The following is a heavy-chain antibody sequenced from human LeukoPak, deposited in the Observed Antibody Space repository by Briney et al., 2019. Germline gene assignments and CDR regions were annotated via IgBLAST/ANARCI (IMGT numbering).Heavy chain of an antibody. D-gene: IGHD4-11*01. Sequence: PSETLSLTCTVSGGSISSYYWSWIRQPPGKGLEWIGYIYYSGSTNYNPSLKSRVTISVDTSKNQFSLKLGSVTAADTAVYYCARRTVTIVSNWFDPWGQGTLVTVSS. V-gene: IGHV4-59*08. CDR2: IYYSGST. CDR3: ARRTVTIVSNWFDP. J-gene: IGHJ5*02. CDR1: GGSISSYY.